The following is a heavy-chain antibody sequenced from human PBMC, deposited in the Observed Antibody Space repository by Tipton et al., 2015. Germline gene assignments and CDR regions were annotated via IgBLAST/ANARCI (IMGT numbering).Heavy chain of an antibody. CDR3: ARDSTRWYFDN. CDR1: GLTLNTYA. Sequence: SLRLSCAASGLTLNTYALSWVRQVPGKGLQWVSGIGDRGGRTDYADSVRGRFTISRDNAKNSLYLQMNSLRAEDTAIYYCARDSTRWYFDNWGLGTLVTVSS. D-gene: IGHD3-16*02. V-gene: IGHV3-23*01. J-gene: IGHJ4*02. CDR2: IGDRGGRT.